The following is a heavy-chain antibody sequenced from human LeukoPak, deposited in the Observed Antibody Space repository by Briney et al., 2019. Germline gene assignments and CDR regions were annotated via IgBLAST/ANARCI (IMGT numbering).Heavy chain of an antibody. CDR2: VNPNSGNT. Sequence: ASVKVSCKASGYTFTSYDINWVRQATGQGLEWMGWVNPNSGNTGYAQRFQGIVTMTRNTSISTAYMELSSLRSEDTAVYYCARGRITFGGVIVIQYFDYWGQGTLVTVSS. D-gene: IGHD3-16*02. V-gene: IGHV1-8*01. CDR3: ARGRITFGGVIVIQYFDY. CDR1: GYTFTSYD. J-gene: IGHJ4*02.